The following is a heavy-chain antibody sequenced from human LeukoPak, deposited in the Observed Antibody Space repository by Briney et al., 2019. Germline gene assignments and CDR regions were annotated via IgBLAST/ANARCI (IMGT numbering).Heavy chain of an antibody. D-gene: IGHD1-26*01. CDR1: GGTFSSYA. V-gene: IGHV1-69*11. CDR3: AREASIVGAPFDY. Sequence: SVKVSCKASGGTFSSYAISWVRQAPGQGLEWMGRIIPILGTANYAQKFQGRVTITTDESTSTAYMELSSLRSEDTAVYYCAREASIVGAPFDYWGQGTLVTVSS. J-gene: IGHJ4*02. CDR2: IIPILGTA.